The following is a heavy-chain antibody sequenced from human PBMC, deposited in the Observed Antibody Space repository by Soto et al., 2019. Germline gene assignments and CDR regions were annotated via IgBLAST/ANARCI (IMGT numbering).Heavy chain of an antibody. D-gene: IGHD3-9*01. V-gene: IGHV2-5*02. J-gene: IGHJ4*02. CDR3: AHSIRYFDWLHRYFDY. CDR2: IYWDDDK. Sequence: QITLKESGPTLVKPTQTLTLTCTFSGFSLSTSGVGVGWIRQPPGKALEWLALIYWDDDKRYSPSLKSRLTITKDTPKNQVVLTMTNMDPVDTATYYCAHSIRYFDWLHRYFDYWGQGTLVTVSS. CDR1: GFSLSTSGVG.